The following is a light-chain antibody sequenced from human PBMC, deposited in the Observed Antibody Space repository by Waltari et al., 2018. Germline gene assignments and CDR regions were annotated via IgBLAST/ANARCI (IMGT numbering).Light chain of an antibody. V-gene: IGLV2-14*01. CDR1: RTDVAGYHS. Sequence: QSALTQPASVSGAPGQSPTIHCPGTRTDVAGYHSVSWYQQHPRKAPQLMMYEVSNRPSGVSNRFSGSQSGNTASLTISGLQAEDEADYYCSSYTSSSTRVVFGGGTKLTVL. J-gene: IGLJ2*01. CDR3: SSYTSSSTRVV. CDR2: EVS.